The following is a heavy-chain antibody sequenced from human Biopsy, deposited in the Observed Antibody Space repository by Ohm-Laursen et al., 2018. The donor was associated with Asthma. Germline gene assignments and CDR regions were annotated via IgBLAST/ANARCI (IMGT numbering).Heavy chain of an antibody. V-gene: IGHV1-69*13. CDR2: INSVFGTT. D-gene: IGHD2-2*01. CDR3: ARKAGSCISRTCYSLDF. J-gene: IGHJ4*02. Sequence: GASVKVSCKSLGGTFNTYVIGWVRQAPGQGLEWKGGINSVFGTTTYPQKFQDGVTITADDSTSTVYMELSSLRSEDTAVYYCARKAGSCISRTCYSLDFWGQGTLVTVSS. CDR1: GGTFNTYV.